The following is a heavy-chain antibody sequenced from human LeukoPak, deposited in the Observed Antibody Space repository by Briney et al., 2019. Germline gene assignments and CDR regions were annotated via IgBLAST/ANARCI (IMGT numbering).Heavy chain of an antibody. D-gene: IGHD3-16*01. CDR1: GYTFTSYD. CDR2: INPSGGST. Sequence: AASVKVSCKASGYTFTSYDINWVRQAPGQGLEWMGIINPSGGSTSYAQKFQGRVTMTRDMSTSTVYMELSSLRSEDTAVYYCAREGREGESHAFDIWGQGTMVTVSS. V-gene: IGHV1-46*01. J-gene: IGHJ3*02. CDR3: AREGREGESHAFDI.